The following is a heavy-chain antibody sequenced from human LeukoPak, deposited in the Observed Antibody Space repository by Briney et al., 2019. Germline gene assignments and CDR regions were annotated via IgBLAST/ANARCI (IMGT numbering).Heavy chain of an antibody. CDR1: GASISSHY. CDR2: VFYSGST. CDR3: ARHFGFFDAFDI. Sequence: PSETLSLTCTVSGASISSHYWTWIRQSPGKRVEWIGYVFYSGSTSYSPSLNSRVTISIDTSKNQFSLNLSSVTAADTAVYFCARHFGFFDAFDIWGQGTMVTVSS. V-gene: IGHV4-59*08. D-gene: IGHD3-10*01. J-gene: IGHJ3*02.